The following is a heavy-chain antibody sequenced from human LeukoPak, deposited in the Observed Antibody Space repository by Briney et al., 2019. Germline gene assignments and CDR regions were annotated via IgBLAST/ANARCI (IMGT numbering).Heavy chain of an antibody. J-gene: IGHJ1*01. CDR2: ISGSGGST. V-gene: IGHV3-23*01. CDR1: GFTFSSYA. D-gene: IGHD3-10*01. CDR3: AKGQKYYYGSGSYKFAEYFQH. Sequence: PGGSLRLSCVASGFTFSSYAMSWVRQAPGKGLEWVSAISGSGGSTYYADSVKGRFTISRDNSKNTLYLQMNSLRAEDTAVYYCAKGQKYYYGSGSYKFAEYFQHWGQGTLVTVSS.